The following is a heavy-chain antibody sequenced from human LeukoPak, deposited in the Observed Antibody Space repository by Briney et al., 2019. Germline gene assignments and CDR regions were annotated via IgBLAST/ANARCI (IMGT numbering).Heavy chain of an antibody. D-gene: IGHD2-21*01. V-gene: IGHV4-39*07. CDR3: ARKIAATWYFDY. CDR1: GGSISSSSSYY. CDR2: IYYSGNT. Sequence: SETLSLTCTVSGGSISSSSSYYWGWIRQPPGTGLEWIGTIYYSGNTYYNPSLKSRVAISVDTSKNQFSLKLNSVTAADTAVYYCARKIAATWYFDYWGQGTLVTVSS. J-gene: IGHJ4*02.